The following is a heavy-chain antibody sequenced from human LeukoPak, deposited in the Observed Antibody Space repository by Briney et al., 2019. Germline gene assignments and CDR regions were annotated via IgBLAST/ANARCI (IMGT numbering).Heavy chain of an antibody. J-gene: IGHJ4*02. CDR1: GYTFTSYG. Sequence: ASVKVSCKASGYTFTSYGISWVRQAPGQGLEWMGWIGAYNGNTNYAQKLQGRVTMTTDTSTSTAYMELRSLRSDDTAVYYCARDQFRAAGTETFDYWGQGTLVTVSS. D-gene: IGHD6-13*01. CDR2: IGAYNGNT. V-gene: IGHV1-18*01. CDR3: ARDQFRAAGTETFDY.